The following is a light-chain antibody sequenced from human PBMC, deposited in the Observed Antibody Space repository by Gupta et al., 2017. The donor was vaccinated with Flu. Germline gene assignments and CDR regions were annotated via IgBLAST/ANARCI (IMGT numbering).Light chain of an antibody. V-gene: IGKV1-12*01. CDR3: QQADSFPRT. J-gene: IGKJ1*01. CDR2: GAS. Sequence: PSSMSASVGDRITITCRASHDIDNWLGWYQQKPGKPPKLLIYGASKVRRDVPSRFSGSGSGTEFSLTITSLQSEDFATYYCQQADSFPRTFGQGTKVDIK. CDR1: HDIDNW.